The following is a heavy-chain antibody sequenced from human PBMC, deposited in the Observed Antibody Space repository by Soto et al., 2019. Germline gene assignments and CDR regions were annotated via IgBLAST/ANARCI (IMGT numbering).Heavy chain of an antibody. J-gene: IGHJ6*03. Sequence: GGSLTLSCAASGFTFSDYYMSWIRQAPGKGLEWVSYITSSGSNIYYADSVKGRFTISRDNAKNSLYLQMSSLRAEDTAVYYCARDGRITAAGTGRTYYYYYMDVWGKGTTVSVSS. CDR2: ITSSGSNI. CDR3: ARDGRITAAGTGRTYYYYYMDV. CDR1: GFTFSDYY. D-gene: IGHD6-13*01. V-gene: IGHV3-11*01.